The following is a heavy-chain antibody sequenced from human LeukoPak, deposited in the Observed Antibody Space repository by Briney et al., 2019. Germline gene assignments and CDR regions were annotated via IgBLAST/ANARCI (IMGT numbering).Heavy chain of an antibody. CDR2: VYYDGGT. CDR1: GGSISGYY. V-gene: IGHV4-59*12. CDR3: AREDDSSGFGFDY. J-gene: IGHJ4*02. D-gene: IGHD3-22*01. Sequence: SETLSLTCSVSGGSISGYYWSWIRQPPGKGLEWIGWVYYDGGTSYNPSLKNRVSISVDTSKNQFSLKLSSVTAADTAVYYCAREDDSSGFGFDYRGQGTLVTVSS.